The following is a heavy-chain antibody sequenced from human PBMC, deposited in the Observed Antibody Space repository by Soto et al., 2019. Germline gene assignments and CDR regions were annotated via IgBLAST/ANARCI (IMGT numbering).Heavy chain of an antibody. J-gene: IGHJ6*03. CDR3: AGTTSHQWYYMDV. V-gene: IGHV6-1*01. CDR1: GDSVSSNSAA. D-gene: IGHD1-7*01. CDR2: TYYRSRWYN. Sequence: SQTHSLTCAISGDSVSSNSAAWNWIRLSPSRGLEWLARTYYRSRWYNDYEVSVRSRITVNPDTSKNQFSLQLTSVTPEDTAVYYCAGTTSHQWYYMDVWGKGTTVTVSS.